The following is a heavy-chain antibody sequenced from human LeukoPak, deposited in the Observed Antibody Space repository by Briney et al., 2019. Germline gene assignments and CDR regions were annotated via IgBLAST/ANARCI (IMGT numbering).Heavy chain of an antibody. J-gene: IGHJ4*02. Sequence: PGGTLRLSCAASGFSFSSHGMSWVRQAPGKGLEWVSGIIGGAGSTYYADSVKGRFTISRDNSKNSLYLQMNSLRAEDTAVYYCAKEFSSVTFFDYWGQGTLVTVSS. V-gene: IGHV3-23*01. CDR1: GFSFSSHG. CDR3: AKEFSSVTFFDY. CDR2: IIGGAGST. D-gene: IGHD4-17*01.